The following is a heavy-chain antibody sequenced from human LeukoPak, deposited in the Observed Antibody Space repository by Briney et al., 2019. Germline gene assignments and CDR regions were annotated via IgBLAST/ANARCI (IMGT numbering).Heavy chain of an antibody. D-gene: IGHD2-2*01. CDR1: GFTFSSYW. Sequence: GGSLRLSCAASGFTFSSYWMSWVRQAPGKGLDWVANINKDGSDKYYVDSVKGRFTVSRDNAKNSLYLQMNSLRAEDTAVYYCARDVVAISAASGMDVWGQGTTVTASS. CDR3: ARDVVAISAASGMDV. J-gene: IGHJ6*02. CDR2: INKDGSDK. V-gene: IGHV3-7*01.